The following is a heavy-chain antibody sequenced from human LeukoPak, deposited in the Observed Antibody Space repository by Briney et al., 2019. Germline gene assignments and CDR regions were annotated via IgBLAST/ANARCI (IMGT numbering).Heavy chain of an antibody. Sequence: SETLSLTCTVSGGSISSYYWSWIRQPPGKGLEWIGYIYYSWSTNYNPSLKSRVTISVDTSKNQFSLKLSSVTAADTAVYYCARDTPNYDILTGYSPNAFDIWGQGTMVTVSS. V-gene: IGHV4-59*01. CDR2: IYYSWST. J-gene: IGHJ3*02. CDR3: ARDTPNYDILTGYSPNAFDI. CDR1: GGSISSYY. D-gene: IGHD3-9*01.